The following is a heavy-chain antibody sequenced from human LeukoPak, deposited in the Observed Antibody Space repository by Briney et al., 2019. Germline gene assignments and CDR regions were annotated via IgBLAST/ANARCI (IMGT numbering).Heavy chain of an antibody. CDR1: GFTFDDYA. D-gene: IGHD6-19*01. CDR3: AKELSSGWSFNFDY. Sequence: GGSLRLSCAASGFTFDDYAMHWVRQAPGKGLEWVSGISWNSGSIGYADSVKGQFTISRDNAKNSLYLQMNSLRAEDTALYYCAKELSSGWSFNFDYWGQGTLVTVSS. CDR2: ISWNSGSI. J-gene: IGHJ4*02. V-gene: IGHV3-9*01.